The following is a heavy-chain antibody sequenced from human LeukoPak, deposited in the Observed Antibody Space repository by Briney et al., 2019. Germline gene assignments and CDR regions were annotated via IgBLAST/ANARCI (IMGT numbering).Heavy chain of an antibody. CDR2: IIPILGIA. Sequence: SVKVSCKASGGTFSSYAISWVRQAPGQGLEWMGRIIPILGIANYAQKFQGRVTITADKSTSTAYVELSSLRSEDTAVYYCARWGNYYDSSGYYPDYWGQGTLVTASS. CDR1: GGTFSSYA. V-gene: IGHV1-69*04. D-gene: IGHD3-22*01. J-gene: IGHJ4*02. CDR3: ARWGNYYDSSGYYPDY.